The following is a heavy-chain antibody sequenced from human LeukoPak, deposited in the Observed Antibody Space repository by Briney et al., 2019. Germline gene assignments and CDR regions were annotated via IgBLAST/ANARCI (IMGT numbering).Heavy chain of an antibody. D-gene: IGHD4-17*01. CDR3: VKALITVTLYYFDY. V-gene: IGHV3-64D*06. Sequence: PGGSLRLSCSASGFTFSSYAMHWVRQAPGKGLEYVSAISSNGGSTYYADSVKGRFTISRDNSKNTLYLQMSSLRAEDTAVYYCVKALITVTLYYFDYWGQGTLVTVSS. J-gene: IGHJ4*02. CDR2: ISSNGGST. CDR1: GFTFSSYA.